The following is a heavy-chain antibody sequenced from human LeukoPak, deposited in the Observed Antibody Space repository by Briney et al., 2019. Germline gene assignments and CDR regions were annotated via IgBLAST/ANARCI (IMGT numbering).Heavy chain of an antibody. J-gene: IGHJ5*02. CDR3: ARVTMYRGTNWFDP. V-gene: IGHV4-59*01. CDR1: GGPISSYH. Sequence: SETLSLTCTVSGGPISSYHWSWIRQPPGKGLEGLGYIYYSGSTNYKPSLKRRVTISVDTSNNQFSLKLSSVTAAATAVDYCARVTMYRGTNWFDPWGQGTLVTVSS. CDR2: IYYSGST. D-gene: IGHD3-10*02.